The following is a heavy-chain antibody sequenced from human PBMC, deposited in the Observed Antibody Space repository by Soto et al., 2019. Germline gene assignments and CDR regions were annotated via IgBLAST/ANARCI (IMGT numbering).Heavy chain of an antibody. CDR1: GGSISSDY. CDR2: VYTSGYS. J-gene: IGHJ5*02. D-gene: IGHD6-13*01. Sequence: VQLQESGPGLVKPSETLSLICTVSGGSISSDYLSWIRQPAGKGLEWIGRVYTSGYSNSNPSLKRRVTMSVDTSKKQFSLNMRYVTAADTAVYYCAREPTTAGTVNWFDPWGQGTLVTVSS. V-gene: IGHV4-4*07. CDR3: AREPTTAGTVNWFDP.